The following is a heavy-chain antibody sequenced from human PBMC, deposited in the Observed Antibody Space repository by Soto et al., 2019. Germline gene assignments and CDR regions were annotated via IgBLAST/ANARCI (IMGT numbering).Heavy chain of an antibody. CDR3: ATYEGSGYDVYGRGYYYGMDV. D-gene: IGHD5-12*01. CDR1: GFTFSSYS. Sequence: GGSLRLSCAASGFTFSSYSMNWVRQAPGKGLEWVSSISSSSSYIYYADSVKGRFTISRDNAKNSLYLQMNSLRAEDTAVYYCATYEGSGYDVYGRGYYYGMDVWGQGTTVTVSS. CDR2: ISSSSSYI. V-gene: IGHV3-21*01. J-gene: IGHJ6*02.